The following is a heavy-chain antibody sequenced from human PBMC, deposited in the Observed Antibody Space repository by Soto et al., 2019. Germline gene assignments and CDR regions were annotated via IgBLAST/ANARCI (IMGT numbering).Heavy chain of an antibody. CDR3: AKAGLVVVVPTGDY. V-gene: IGHV3-23*01. D-gene: IGHD3-22*01. J-gene: IGHJ4*02. CDR2: ISGSGGST. Sequence: GSLRLSCAASGFTFSSYAMSWVRQAPGKGLEWVSAISGSGGSTYYADSVKGRFTISRDNSKNTLYLQMNSLRAEDTAVYYCAKAGLVVVVPTGDYWGQGTLVTVSS. CDR1: GFTFSSYA.